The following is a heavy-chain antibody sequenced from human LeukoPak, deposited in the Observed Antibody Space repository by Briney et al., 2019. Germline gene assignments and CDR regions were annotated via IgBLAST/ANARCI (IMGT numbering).Heavy chain of an antibody. V-gene: IGHV3-21*01. Sequence: GGSLRLSCAASGFTFSSYSMNRVRQAPGKGLEWVSSISSSSSYIYYADSVKGRFTISRDNAKNSLYLQMNSLRAEDTAVYYCARDLPSIAARFGLFDYWGQGTLVTVSS. CDR2: ISSSSSYI. J-gene: IGHJ4*02. CDR1: GFTFSSYS. D-gene: IGHD6-6*01. CDR3: ARDLPSIAARFGLFDY.